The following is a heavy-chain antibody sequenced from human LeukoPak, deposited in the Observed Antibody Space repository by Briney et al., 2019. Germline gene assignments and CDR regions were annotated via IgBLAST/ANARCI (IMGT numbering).Heavy chain of an antibody. D-gene: IGHD3-22*01. J-gene: IGHJ4*02. V-gene: IGHV4-59*01. CDR2: RYYTVNT. CDR1: GGSISDDY. CDR3: ARMRRGWLQIDS. Sequence: SETLSLTCIVSGGSISDDYWSWVRQPPGKGLEWIGYRYYTVNTTYTPPLTSRVTISVDPSKNQFSLKLRSVTAADTAVYYCARMRRGWLQIDSWGQGTLVTVSS.